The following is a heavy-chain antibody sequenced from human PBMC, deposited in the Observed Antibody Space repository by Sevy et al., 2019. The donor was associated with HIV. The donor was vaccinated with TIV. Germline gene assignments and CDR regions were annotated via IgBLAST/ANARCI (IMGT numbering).Heavy chain of an antibody. D-gene: IGHD2-8*01. J-gene: IGHJ4*02. Sequence: GGSLRLSCAASGFTFSDYYMSWIRQAPGKGLEWVSYISSSGSTIYYADSVKGRFTISRDNAKNSLYLQMNSLRAEDTAVYYCARVGGYCTNGVCYTILNYFDYWGQGTLVTVSS. CDR2: ISSSGSTI. V-gene: IGHV3-11*01. CDR3: ARVGGYCTNGVCYTILNYFDY. CDR1: GFTFSDYY.